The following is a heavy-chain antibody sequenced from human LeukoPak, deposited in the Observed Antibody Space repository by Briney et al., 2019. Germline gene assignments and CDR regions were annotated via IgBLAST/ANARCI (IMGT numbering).Heavy chain of an antibody. CDR2: IKQDGSEK. J-gene: IGHJ4*02. CDR3: ARVAHLDYDILTGSYFNY. Sequence: GGSLRLSCAASGFTFSSYWMSWVRQAPGKGLEWVANIKQDGSEKYYVDSVKGRFTISRDNAKNSLYLQMNSLRAEDTAAYYCARVAHLDYDILTGSYFNYWGQGTLVTVSS. V-gene: IGHV3-7*03. CDR1: GFTFSSYW. D-gene: IGHD3-9*01.